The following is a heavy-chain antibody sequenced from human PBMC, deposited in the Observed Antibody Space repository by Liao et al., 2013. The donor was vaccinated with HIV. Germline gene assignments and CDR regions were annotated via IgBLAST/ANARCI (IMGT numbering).Heavy chain of an antibody. CDR1: GGSINSGSYY. CDR3: ATDASAPNAFDI. J-gene: IGHJ3*02. CDR2: VYYTGST. D-gene: IGHD3-10*01. Sequence: QLQESGPGLVKPSQTLSLTCTVSGGSINSGSYYWSWIRQPAGKGLEWIGNVYYTGSTNYTPSLKSRVTISLDTSKNQFSLKLSSVTAADTAVYYCATDASAPNAFDIWGQGTLVTVSS. V-gene: IGHV4-61*10.